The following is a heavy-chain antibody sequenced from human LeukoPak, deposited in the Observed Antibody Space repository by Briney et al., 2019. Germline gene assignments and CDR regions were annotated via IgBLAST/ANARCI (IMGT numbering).Heavy chain of an antibody. V-gene: IGHV4-61*05. J-gene: IGHJ3*02. CDR2: IYYSGST. CDR1: GGSISSSSYY. CDR3: ASRSAGITGTTGAFDI. D-gene: IGHD1-20*01. Sequence: SETLSLTCTVSGGSISSSSYYWGWIRPPPGKGLEWIGYIYYSGSTNYNPSLTSRVTISVDTSKNQFSLKLSSVTAADTAVYDCASRSAGITGTTGAFDIWGQGTKVTVSS.